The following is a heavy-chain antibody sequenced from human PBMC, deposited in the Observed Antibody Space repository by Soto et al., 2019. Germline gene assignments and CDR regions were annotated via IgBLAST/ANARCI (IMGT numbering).Heavy chain of an antibody. CDR1: GFTFSSYS. D-gene: IGHD4-17*01. J-gene: IGHJ4*02. Sequence: PVGSLRLSCAASGFTFSSYSMDWVRQAPGKGLEWVSSISSSSTYIYYADSVKGRFTISRDNAKNSLFLQMNSLRAEDTAVYYCAKDRYGDYGGIDYWGQGTMVTVSS. CDR3: AKDRYGDYGGIDY. CDR2: ISSSSTYI. V-gene: IGHV3-21*04.